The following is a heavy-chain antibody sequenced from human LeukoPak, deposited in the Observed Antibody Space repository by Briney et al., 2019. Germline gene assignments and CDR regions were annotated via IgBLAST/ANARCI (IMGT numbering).Heavy chain of an antibody. CDR3: AKTGDYFDSSGYYRPDAFDI. CDR1: GFTFSSYA. D-gene: IGHD3-22*01. Sequence: PGGSLRLSCAASGFTFSSYAMSWVRQAPGKGLEWVSAISGSGSNTYYADSVKGRFTISRDNSQNTLYLQMNSLRAEDTAVYYCAKTGDYFDSSGYYRPDAFDIWGRGTVVTVSS. J-gene: IGHJ3*02. CDR2: ISGSGSNT. V-gene: IGHV3-23*01.